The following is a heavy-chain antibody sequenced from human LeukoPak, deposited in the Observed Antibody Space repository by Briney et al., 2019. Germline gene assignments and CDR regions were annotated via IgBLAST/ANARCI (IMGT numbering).Heavy chain of an antibody. Sequence: ASVRFSCKASGYTFTSYGISWVRQAPGQGLEWMGWISAYNGNTNYAQKLQGRVTMTTDTSTSTAYMELRSLRSDDTAVYYCAKGSGSGWYGWFAPWGQGTLVTVSS. D-gene: IGHD6-19*01. CDR2: ISAYNGNT. V-gene: IGHV1-18*01. J-gene: IGHJ5*02. CDR3: AKGSGSGWYGWFAP. CDR1: GYTFTSYG.